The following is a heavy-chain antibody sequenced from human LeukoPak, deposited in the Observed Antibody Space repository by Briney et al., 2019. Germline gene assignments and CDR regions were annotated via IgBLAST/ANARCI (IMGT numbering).Heavy chain of an antibody. D-gene: IGHD3-10*01. CDR2: IYTSGST. CDR1: GGSISSYY. V-gene: IGHV4-4*07. Sequence: SETLSLTCTVSGGSISSYYWSWIRQPAGKGLEWIGRIYTSGSTNYNPSLKSRVTMSVDTSKNQFSLKLSSVTAADTAGYYRARETWAYYYGSGSYRWFDPWGQGTLVTVSP. CDR3: ARETWAYYYGSGSYRWFDP. J-gene: IGHJ5*02.